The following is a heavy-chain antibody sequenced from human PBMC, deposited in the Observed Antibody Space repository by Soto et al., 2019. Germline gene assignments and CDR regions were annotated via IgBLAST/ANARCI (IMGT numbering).Heavy chain of an antibody. CDR2: IVVGSGNT. Sequence: SVKVSCKASGFTFTSSAVQWVRQARGQRLEWIGWIVVGSGNTNYAQKFQERVTITRDMSTSTAYMELSSLRSGDTAVYYCAAGPYLSLGWFDPWGQGTLVTVSS. J-gene: IGHJ5*02. CDR3: AAGPYLSLGWFDP. CDR1: GFTFTSSA. V-gene: IGHV1-58*01.